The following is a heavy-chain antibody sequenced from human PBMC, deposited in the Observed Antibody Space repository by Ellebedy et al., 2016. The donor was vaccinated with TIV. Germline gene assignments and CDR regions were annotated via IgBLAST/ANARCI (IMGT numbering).Heavy chain of an antibody. Sequence: GESLKISCAASGFTFNNYAMSWVRQAPGKGLEWVSTISHNGSRTYYANSVEGRFIISRDNSKRTLYLQMNSLRAEDTAVYYCAKGRGGGSDTSAPRYYFDYWGLGTLVTVSS. J-gene: IGHJ4*02. CDR3: AKGRGGGSDTSAPRYYFDY. V-gene: IGHV3-23*01. CDR2: ISHNGSRT. CDR1: GFTFNNYA. D-gene: IGHD3-22*01.